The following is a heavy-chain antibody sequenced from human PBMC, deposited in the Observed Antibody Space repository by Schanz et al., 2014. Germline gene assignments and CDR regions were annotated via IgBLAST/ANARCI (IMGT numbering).Heavy chain of an antibody. CDR1: GVSFSFYY. Sequence: QVHLQQWGAGLLQPSETLSLTCGVGGVSFSFYYWSWVRQPPGKGLEWIGEVHPSGTTNYNPSLSYRVPVAVDESKTQSSLKLTSVTAADTAVYYCARGQDHAKTGDLRGQGTLVTVSS. CDR3: ARGQDHAKTGDL. CDR2: VHPSGTT. D-gene: IGHD2-2*01. J-gene: IGHJ5*02. V-gene: IGHV4-34*02.